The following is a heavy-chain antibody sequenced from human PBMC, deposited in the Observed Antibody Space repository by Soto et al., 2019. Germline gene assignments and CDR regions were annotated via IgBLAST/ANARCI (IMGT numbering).Heavy chain of an antibody. D-gene: IGHD2-15*01. CDR2: ISGSGGST. V-gene: IGHV3-23*01. J-gene: IGHJ6*02. Sequence: GGSLRLSCAASGFTFSSYAMSWVRQAPGKGLEWVSAISGSGGSTYYADSVKGRFTISRDNSKNTLYLQMNSLRAEDTAVYYCAVYIEYYYYYGMDVWGQGTTVTVSS. CDR3: AVYIEYYYYYGMDV. CDR1: GFTFSSYA.